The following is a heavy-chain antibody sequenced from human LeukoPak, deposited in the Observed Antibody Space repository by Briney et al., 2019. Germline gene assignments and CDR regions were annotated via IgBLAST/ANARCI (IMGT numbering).Heavy chain of an antibody. Sequence: SETLSLTCTVSGGSISSYYWSWIRQPAGKGLEWIGRIYTSGSTNYNPSLKSRVTISVDTSKNQFSLKLSSVTAADTAVYYCAREPYCGGNCYINYYYYMDVWGKGTTVTVSS. D-gene: IGHD2-21*01. CDR1: GGSISSYY. J-gene: IGHJ6*03. V-gene: IGHV4-4*07. CDR2: IYTSGST. CDR3: AREPYCGGNCYINYYYYMDV.